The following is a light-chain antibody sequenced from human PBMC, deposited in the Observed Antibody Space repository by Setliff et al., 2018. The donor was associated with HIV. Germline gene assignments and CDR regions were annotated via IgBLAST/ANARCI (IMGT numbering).Light chain of an antibody. CDR1: SSDVGGYDY. J-gene: IGLJ3*02. Sequence: QSALAQPASVSGSPGQPITISCTGTSSDVGGYDYVSWYQQHPGKVPKLIIYEVNNRPSGVSDRFSGSKSGNMASLTISGLQAEDEAHYYCSSYTRSSTLVFGGGTKVTVL. V-gene: IGLV2-14*01. CDR2: EVN. CDR3: SSYTRSSTLV.